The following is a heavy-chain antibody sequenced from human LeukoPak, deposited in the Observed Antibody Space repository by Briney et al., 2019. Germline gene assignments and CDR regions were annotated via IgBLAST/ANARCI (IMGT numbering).Heavy chain of an antibody. CDR3: ARYYYDTSGYYYDY. Sequence: SETLSLTCTVSGASISTYYWSWIRQPAGKGLEWIGRIYTSGSTIYNPPLKSRVTMSIDTSKNQFSLKLSSVTAADTAVYYCARYYYDTSGYYYDYWGQGTLVTVSS. J-gene: IGHJ4*02. V-gene: IGHV4-4*07. D-gene: IGHD3-22*01. CDR2: IYTSGST. CDR1: GASISTYY.